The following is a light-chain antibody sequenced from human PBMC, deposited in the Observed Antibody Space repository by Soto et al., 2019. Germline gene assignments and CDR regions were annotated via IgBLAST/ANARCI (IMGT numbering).Light chain of an antibody. Sequence: DIVMTQSPDSLAVSLGERATINCKSSQSVLYSSNNKNYLAWYQQKPGQPPKLLMYWASTRQSGVPDRFSGSGSGTDFTLTISSLQAEDVAVYYCQQSYSTPRTFGQGTKVDI. CDR2: WAS. V-gene: IGKV4-1*01. J-gene: IGKJ1*01. CDR1: QSVLYSSNNKNY. CDR3: QQSYSTPRT.